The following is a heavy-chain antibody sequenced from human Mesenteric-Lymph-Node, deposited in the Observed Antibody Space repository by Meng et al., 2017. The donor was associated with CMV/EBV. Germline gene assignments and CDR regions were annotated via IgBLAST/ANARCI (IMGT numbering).Heavy chain of an antibody. V-gene: IGHV3-48*04. J-gene: IGHJ6*02. D-gene: IGHD2-2*01. CDR2: ISSSSSTI. CDR1: GFTFSSHW. Sequence: GESLKISCVASGFTFSSHWMAWVRQAPGKGLEWVSYISSSSSTIYYADSVKGRFTVSRDNAMNSLYLQMNSLRVEDTAVYYCARVSTFRYNAMDVWGQGTTVTVSS. CDR3: ARVSTFRYNAMDV.